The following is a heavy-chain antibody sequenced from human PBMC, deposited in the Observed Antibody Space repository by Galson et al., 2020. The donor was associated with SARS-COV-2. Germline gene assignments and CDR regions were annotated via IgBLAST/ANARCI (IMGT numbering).Heavy chain of an antibody. CDR3: ARNPMAHFDY. CDR2: IYYSGIT. J-gene: IGHJ4*02. V-gene: IGHV4-31*03. CDR1: GGSISSGGYY. Sequence: ASETLSLTCTVSGGSISSGGYYWSWIRQHPGKGLEWSGYIYYSGITYYNPSLKSRLTISLDTFKNQFSLKVRSVTAADTAVYYCARNPMAHFDYWGQGTLVTVSS.